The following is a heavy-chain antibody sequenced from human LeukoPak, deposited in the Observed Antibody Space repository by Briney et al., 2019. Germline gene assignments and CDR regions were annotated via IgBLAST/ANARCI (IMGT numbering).Heavy chain of an antibody. CDR2: TYYRSTWYN. V-gene: IGHV6-1*01. Sequence: SQTLSLTCAISADSVSSNSAAWNWIRQSPSRGLEWLGRTYYRSTWYNDYALSVKGRLTINPDTSKNHFSLQLNSVTPEDTAVYYCARARAGTFDHWGQGTLVTVSS. J-gene: IGHJ4*02. CDR1: ADSVSSNSAA. D-gene: IGHD5-24*01. CDR3: ARARAGTFDH.